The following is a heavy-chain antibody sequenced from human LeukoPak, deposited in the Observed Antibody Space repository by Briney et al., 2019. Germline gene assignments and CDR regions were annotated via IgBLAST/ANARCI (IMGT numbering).Heavy chain of an antibody. CDR1: GFTFSSYW. CDR3: ARGSRYFDWLSY. CDR2: INSDGSST. J-gene: IGHJ4*02. Sequence: GGSLRLSCAASGFTFSSYWMHWVRQAPGKGLVWVSRINSDGSSTSYADSVKGRFTISRDNAKNTLYLQMNSLRAEDTAVYYCARGSRYFDWLSYWGQGTLVTVSS. V-gene: IGHV3-74*01. D-gene: IGHD3-9*01.